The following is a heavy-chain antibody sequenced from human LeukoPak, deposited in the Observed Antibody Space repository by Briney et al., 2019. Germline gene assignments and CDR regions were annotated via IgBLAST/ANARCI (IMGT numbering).Heavy chain of an antibody. CDR1: GGSISSYY. Sequence: PSETLSLTCTVSGGSISSYYWSWIRQPPGKGLEWIGYIYYSGSTNYNPSLKSRVTISVDTSKNQFSLKLSSVTAADTAVYYCARRSGGGYFDYWGQGTLVTVSS. V-gene: IGHV4-59*01. D-gene: IGHD6-25*01. J-gene: IGHJ4*02. CDR3: ARRSGGGYFDY. CDR2: IYYSGST.